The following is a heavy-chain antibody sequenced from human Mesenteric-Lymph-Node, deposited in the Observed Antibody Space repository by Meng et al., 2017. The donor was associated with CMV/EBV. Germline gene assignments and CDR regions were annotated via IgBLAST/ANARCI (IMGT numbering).Heavy chain of an antibody. D-gene: IGHD3-10*01. CDR3: ARDRNYGSGGRDL. CDR2: INTYNGNT. Sequence: KAAGYTLTSYGISWVRQAPGQGLEWMGWINTYNGNTNFAQKFQGGVTMTADTSTDTAYMELRSLRSDDTAVYFCARDRNYGSGGRDLWGQGTLVTVSS. CDR1: GYTLTSYG. J-gene: IGHJ4*02. V-gene: IGHV1-18*01.